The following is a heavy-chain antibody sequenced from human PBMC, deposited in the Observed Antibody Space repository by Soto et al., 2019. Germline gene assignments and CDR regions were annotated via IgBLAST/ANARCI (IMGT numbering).Heavy chain of an antibody. J-gene: IGHJ4*02. CDR2: IKQDGSEK. CDR3: ARGSYSSSRYKNLCNY. CDR1: GFTFSSYW. V-gene: IGHV3-7*01. D-gene: IGHD6-13*01. Sequence: PGGSLRLSCAASGFTFSSYWMSWVRQAPGKGLEWVANIKQDGSEKYYVDSVKGRFTISRDNAKNSLYLQMNSLRAEETAGYYSARGSYSSSRYKNLCNYWGQGTLFTV.